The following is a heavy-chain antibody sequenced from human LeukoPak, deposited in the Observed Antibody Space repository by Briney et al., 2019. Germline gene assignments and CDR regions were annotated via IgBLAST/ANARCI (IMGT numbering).Heavy chain of an antibody. CDR3: ARHCDYDSSGYNPY. J-gene: IGHJ4*02. CDR2: ISGSGGST. CDR1: GFTFSSYA. D-gene: IGHD3-22*01. Sequence: GGSLRLSCAASGFTFSSYAMSWVRQAPGKGLEWVSAISGSGGSTYYADSVKGRFTISRDNSKNTLYLQMNSLRAEDTAVYYCARHCDYDSSGYNPYWGQGTLVTVSS. V-gene: IGHV3-23*01.